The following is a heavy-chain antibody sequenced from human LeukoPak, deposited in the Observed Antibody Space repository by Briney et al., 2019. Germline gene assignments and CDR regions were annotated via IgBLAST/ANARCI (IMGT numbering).Heavy chain of an antibody. Sequence: GGSLRLSCAASGFTFTSYAMNWVRQVLGKGLEWVSSVSSSGDRTFYADSVKGRFTISRDNSKDTLFLQMNSLGVQDTAIYYCTKCDYGDYYYYGLDVWGQGTTVTVSS. CDR1: GFTFTSYA. J-gene: IGHJ6*02. CDR2: VSSSGDRT. D-gene: IGHD4-17*01. CDR3: TKCDYGDYYYYGLDV. V-gene: IGHV3-23*01.